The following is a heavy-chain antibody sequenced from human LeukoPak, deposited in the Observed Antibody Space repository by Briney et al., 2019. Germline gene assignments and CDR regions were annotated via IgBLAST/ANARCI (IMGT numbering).Heavy chain of an antibody. D-gene: IGHD3-10*01. J-gene: IGHJ4*02. V-gene: IGHV3-11*04. Sequence: GGSLRLSCEASGFTFSDYYMTWMRQAPGKGLEWVSYISGSGTDILYADSVKGRFTMSRDNAKNSLYLQMNSLRAEDTAVYYCTRDPRVLDYWGQGTLVTVSS. CDR1: GFTFSDYY. CDR2: ISGSGTDI. CDR3: TRDPRVLDY.